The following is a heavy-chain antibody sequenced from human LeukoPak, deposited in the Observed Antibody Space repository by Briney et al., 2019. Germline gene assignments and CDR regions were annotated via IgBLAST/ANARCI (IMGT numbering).Heavy chain of an antibody. CDR3: ARVSWFPGTSYYYMDV. V-gene: IGHV4-39*07. J-gene: IGHJ6*03. D-gene: IGHD1-1*01. CDR2: TYYSGNT. Sequence: PSETLSLTCTVSGGSISSSTHYWGWIRQPPGKGLEWIGNTYYSGNTYYNPSLKSRVTILVDTSKNQFSLKLTSVTAADTAVYYCARVSWFPGTSYYYMDVWGKGTTVTVSS. CDR1: GGSISSSTHY.